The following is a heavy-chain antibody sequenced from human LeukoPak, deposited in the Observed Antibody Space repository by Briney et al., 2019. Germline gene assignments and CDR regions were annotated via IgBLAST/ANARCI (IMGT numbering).Heavy chain of an antibody. J-gene: IGHJ6*03. CDR2: IYYSGST. CDR1: GGSISSYY. D-gene: IGHD5-18*01. Sequence: SETLSLTCTVSGGSISSYYWSWIRQPPGKGLERIGYIYYSGSTNYNPSLKSRVTISVDTSKNQFSLKLSSVTAADTAVYYCARARGYWSRYYYYYYYMDVWGKGTTVTISS. V-gene: IGHV4-59*01. CDR3: ARARGYWSRYYYYYYYMDV.